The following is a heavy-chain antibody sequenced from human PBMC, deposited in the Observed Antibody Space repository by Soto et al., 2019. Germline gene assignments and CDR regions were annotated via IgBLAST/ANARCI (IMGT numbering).Heavy chain of an antibody. J-gene: IGHJ4*02. CDR1: GFTFSSYS. CDR2: IGSGSSTI. CDR3: ARDLRDYVSDY. Sequence: GGSLRLSCAASGFTFSSYSMNWVRQAPGKGLEWVSYIGSGSSTIYYADSVKGRFTISRDNAKNSLYLQMNSLRAEDTAVYYCARDLRDYVSDYWGQGTLVTVSS. D-gene: IGHD3-16*01. V-gene: IGHV3-48*01.